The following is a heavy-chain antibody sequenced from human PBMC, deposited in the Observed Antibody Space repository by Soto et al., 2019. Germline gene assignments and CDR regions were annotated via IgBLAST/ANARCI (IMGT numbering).Heavy chain of an antibody. Sequence: VGSLRLSCAASGFTFSSYAMSWVRQAPGKGLEWVSVISGSGGSTHYADSVKGRSTISRDNSKNTLHLQVNSLRGEDTAVYYCAKEADISGYYTDYWGQGTQVTVSS. D-gene: IGHD3-22*01. J-gene: IGHJ4*02. CDR3: AKEADISGYYTDY. V-gene: IGHV3-23*01. CDR2: ISGSGGST. CDR1: GFTFSSYA.